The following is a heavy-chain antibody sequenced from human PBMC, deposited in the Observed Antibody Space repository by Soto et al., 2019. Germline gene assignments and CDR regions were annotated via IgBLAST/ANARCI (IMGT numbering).Heavy chain of an antibody. D-gene: IGHD6-19*01. Sequence: QVQLVESGGGVVQPGRSLRLSCAAPGFTFSSYAMHWVRQAPGKGLEWVAVISYDGSNKYYADSVKGRFTISRDNSKNTVYVQMNSLRAEDTAVYYCARDKSPYSSGWHNRHFDYWGQGTLVTVSS. J-gene: IGHJ4*02. CDR3: ARDKSPYSSGWHNRHFDY. V-gene: IGHV3-30-3*01. CDR2: ISYDGSNK. CDR1: GFTFSSYA.